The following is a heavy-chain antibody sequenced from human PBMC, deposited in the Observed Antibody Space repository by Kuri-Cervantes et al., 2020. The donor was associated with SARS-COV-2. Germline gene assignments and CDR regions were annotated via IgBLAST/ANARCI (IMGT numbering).Heavy chain of an antibody. CDR1: GFTFSSYS. Sequence: GGSLRLSCAASGFTFSSYSMNWVRQAPGKGLEWVSYISSSSSTIYYADSVKGRFTIPRDNAKNSLYLQMNSLRDADTAVYYCARVLDYYDSSGYFDWGQGTMVTVSS. CDR2: ISSSSSTI. J-gene: IGHJ3*01. CDR3: ARVLDYYDSSGYFD. V-gene: IGHV3-48*02. D-gene: IGHD3-22*01.